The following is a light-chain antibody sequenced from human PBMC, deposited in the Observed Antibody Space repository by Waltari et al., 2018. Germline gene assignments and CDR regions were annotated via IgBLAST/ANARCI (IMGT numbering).Light chain of an antibody. Sequence: IILTQSPGPLSLSPGERATLSCRASQSISRPLAWYQQKPGQAPRLLIYDASTRATGIPDRFSGSGSGTDFSLTISRLEPEDSAVYYCQHYVRLPATFGQGTKVEIK. V-gene: IGKV3-20*01. CDR2: DAS. CDR1: QSISRP. CDR3: QHYVRLPAT. J-gene: IGKJ1*01.